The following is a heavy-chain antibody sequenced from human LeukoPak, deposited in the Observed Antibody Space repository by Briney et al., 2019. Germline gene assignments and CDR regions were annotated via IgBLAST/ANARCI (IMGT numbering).Heavy chain of an antibody. CDR2: INHSGST. CDR3: ARAESSGYYFDAFDI. CDR1: GGSFSGYY. J-gene: IGHJ3*02. V-gene: IGHV4-34*01. Sequence: SETLSLTCAVYGGSFSGYYWSWIRQPPGKGLEWIGEINHSGSTNYNPSLKSQVTISVDTSKNQFSLKLSSVTAADTAVYYCARAESSGYYFDAFDIWGQGTMVTVSS. D-gene: IGHD3-22*01.